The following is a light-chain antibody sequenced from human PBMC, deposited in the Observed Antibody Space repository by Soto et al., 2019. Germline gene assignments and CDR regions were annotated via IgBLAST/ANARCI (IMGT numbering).Light chain of an antibody. V-gene: IGKV3-20*01. Sequence: EIVLTQSPGTLSLSPGERATLSCGTSQSLSSNSLAWYQQKPGQAPRLLIYGASSRATGIPDRFSGSGSGTDFTLTISSLQSEDFAVYYCQQYNNWPQTFGQGTKADI. CDR2: GAS. J-gene: IGKJ1*01. CDR1: QSLSSNS. CDR3: QQYNNWPQT.